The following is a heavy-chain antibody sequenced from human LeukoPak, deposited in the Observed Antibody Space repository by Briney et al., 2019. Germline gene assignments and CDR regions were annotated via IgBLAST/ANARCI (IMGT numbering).Heavy chain of an antibody. V-gene: IGHV1-18*01. D-gene: IGHD2-21*02. CDR2: ISAYNGNT. CDR3: ARNRGKVTPDAFDI. J-gene: IGHJ3*02. Sequence: GASVTVSCKASGGTYSSYAISWVRQAPGQGLEWMGWISAYNGNTNYAQKLQGRVTMTTDTSTSTAYMELKSLRSDDTAVYYCARNRGKVTPDAFDIWGQGTMVTVSS. CDR1: GGTYSSYA.